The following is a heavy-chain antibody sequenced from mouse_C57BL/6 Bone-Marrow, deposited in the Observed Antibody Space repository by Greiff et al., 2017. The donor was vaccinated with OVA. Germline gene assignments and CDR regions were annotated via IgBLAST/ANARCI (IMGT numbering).Heavy chain of an antibody. D-gene: IGHD1-1*01. CDR2: TFYSGIT. J-gene: IGHJ4*01. V-gene: IGHV3-3*01. CDR1: GFSINSDCY. Sequence: VQLKESGPSLVRPSQTLSLTCTVTGFSINSDCYWIWIRQFPGNKLEYIGYTFYSGITYYNPSLESRTYITRDTSKNQFSLKLSSVTTEDTATYYCARVPYYYGSSSYAMDYWGQGTSVTVSS. CDR3: ARVPYYYGSSSYAMDY.